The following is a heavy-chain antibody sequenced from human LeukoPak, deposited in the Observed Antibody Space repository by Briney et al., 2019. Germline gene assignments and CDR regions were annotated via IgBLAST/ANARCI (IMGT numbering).Heavy chain of an antibody. J-gene: IGHJ4*02. D-gene: IGHD2-8*01. CDR2: ISGSGGST. Sequence: GGSLRLSCAASGFTFSSYGMSWVRQAPGKGLEWVSAISGSGGSTYYADSVKGRFTISRDNSKNTLYLQMNSLRAEDTAVYYCAKGPKMVPYYFDYWGQGTLVTVSS. CDR1: GFTFSSYG. V-gene: IGHV3-23*01. CDR3: AKGPKMVPYYFDY.